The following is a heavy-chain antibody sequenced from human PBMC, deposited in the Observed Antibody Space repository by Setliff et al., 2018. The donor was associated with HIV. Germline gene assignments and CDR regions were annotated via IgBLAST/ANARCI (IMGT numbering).Heavy chain of an antibody. D-gene: IGHD1-26*01. CDR2: ISRSGSSI. J-gene: IGHJ3*02. CDR3: ARGGRWELLDTYAFDI. CDR1: GFSFGDYY. V-gene: IGHV3-11*01. Sequence: GGSLRLSCAASGFSFGDYYMSWVRQAPGKGLEWISYISRSGSSIYYADSVKGRFTISRDNAKNSLYLRMNSLRVEDTAVYYCARGGRWELLDTYAFDIWGQGTMVTVSS.